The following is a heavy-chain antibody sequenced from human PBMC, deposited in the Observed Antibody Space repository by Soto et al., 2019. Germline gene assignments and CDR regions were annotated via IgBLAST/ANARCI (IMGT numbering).Heavy chain of an antibody. CDR2: ISWDGEK. CDR1: GFSLNTRGVG. D-gene: IGHD3-9*01. J-gene: IGHJ4*02. V-gene: IGHV2-5*02. CDR3: AHRRGDLLPGHYYFDY. Sequence: ITLKESGPTLVKPTQPLTLTCTFSGFSLNTRGVGVGWIRQPPGKALEWLALISWDGEKRYSPSLKSRLTITKDTSQNHVLLTMTNMAPVDTARYYCAHRRGDLLPGHYYFDYWDQGTLVTVSS.